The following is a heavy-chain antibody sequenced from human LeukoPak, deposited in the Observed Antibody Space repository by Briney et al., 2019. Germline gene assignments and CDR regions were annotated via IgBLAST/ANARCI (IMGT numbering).Heavy chain of an antibody. Sequence: PSETLSLTCTVSGASMTTTTFYWGWIRQPPGRGLEWIGSIDSGGRTHYNQSLKSRVTITKDTSKNQFSLHLTSVTAADTAVYYCANYKSGPMLDYWGQGTLVAVSS. V-gene: IGHV4-39*01. D-gene: IGHD2-2*01. CDR2: IDSGGRT. CDR3: ANYKSGPMLDY. J-gene: IGHJ4*02. CDR1: GASMTTTTFY.